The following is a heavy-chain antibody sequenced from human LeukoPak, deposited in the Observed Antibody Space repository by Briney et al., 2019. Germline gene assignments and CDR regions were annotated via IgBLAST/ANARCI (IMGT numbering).Heavy chain of an antibody. D-gene: IGHD6-13*01. CDR1: GGSISSYY. CDR3: AREVSSSWYREGNWFDP. CDR2: IYTSGST. J-gene: IGHJ5*02. V-gene: IGHV4-4*07. Sequence: SETLSLTCTVSGGSISSYYWGWIRQPAGKGLEWIGRIYTSGSTNYNPSLKSRVTMSVDTSKIQFSLKLSSVTAADTAVYYCAREVSSSWYREGNWFDPWGQGTLVTVSS.